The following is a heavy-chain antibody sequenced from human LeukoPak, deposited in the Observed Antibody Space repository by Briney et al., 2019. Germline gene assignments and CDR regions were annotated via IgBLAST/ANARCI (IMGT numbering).Heavy chain of an antibody. D-gene: IGHD3-16*02. CDR1: GFTFSSYW. CDR2: INSDGSST. V-gene: IGHV3-74*01. Sequence: QPGGSLRLSCAASGFTFSSYWMHWVRQAPGKGLVWVSRINSDGSSTSYADSVKGRFTISRDNAKNTLYLQMNSLRAEDTAVYYCAKGGYDYVWGSYRLDAFDIWGQGTMVTVSS. J-gene: IGHJ3*02. CDR3: AKGGYDYVWGSYRLDAFDI.